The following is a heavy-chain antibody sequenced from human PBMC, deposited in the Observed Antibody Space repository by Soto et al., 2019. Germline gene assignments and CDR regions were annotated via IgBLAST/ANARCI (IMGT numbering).Heavy chain of an antibody. Sequence: QVQLQESGPGLVEPSETLSLTCSVSGGSMSNNYWSWIRQSAEKGLEWIGRISAKGTPTYISSLKSRLTLSIDTSKNQFSLSLKFVTAADTAVYFCASDQSGAADIWGQGTLVSVS. CDR3: ASDQSGAADI. D-gene: IGHD2-8*02. J-gene: IGHJ3*02. CDR2: ISAKGTP. V-gene: IGHV4-4*07. CDR1: GGSMSNNY.